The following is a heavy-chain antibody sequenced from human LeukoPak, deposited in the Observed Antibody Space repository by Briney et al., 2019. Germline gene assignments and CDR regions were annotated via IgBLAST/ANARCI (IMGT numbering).Heavy chain of an antibody. CDR1: GYTLTELS. J-gene: IGHJ4*02. CDR2: FDPEDGET. CDR3: ARDLGLTGTTGIDY. V-gene: IGHV1-24*01. D-gene: IGHD1-7*01. Sequence: ASVKVSCKVSGYTLTELSMHWVRQAPGKGLEWMGGFDPEDGETIYAQKFQGRVTMTEDTSTDTAYMELSSLRSEDTAVYYCARDLGLTGTTGIDYWGQGTLVTVSS.